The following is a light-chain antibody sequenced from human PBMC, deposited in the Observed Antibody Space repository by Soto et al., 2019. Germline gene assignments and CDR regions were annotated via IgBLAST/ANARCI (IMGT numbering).Light chain of an antibody. CDR2: DAS. CDR3: QQLYRYPIT. Sequence: DIQMTQCPSTLCSSVGYSVTVTFRASQNIRNWLAWYQQKPGKAPNPLIYDASSLESGVPSRFSGSGSGTEFTLTISSLQPDDFATYYCQQLYRYPITFGQGTRLEIK. J-gene: IGKJ5*01. V-gene: IGKV1-5*01. CDR1: QNIRNW.